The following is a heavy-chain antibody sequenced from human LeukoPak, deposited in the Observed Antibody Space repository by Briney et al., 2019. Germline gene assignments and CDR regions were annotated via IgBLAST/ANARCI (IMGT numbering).Heavy chain of an antibody. Sequence: PSETLSLTCTVSGGSISSSRFFWAWIRQPPGKGLEWIGSIYHSGSTYYNPSLKSRVTISIDTSKNQFSLKLSSVTAADTAIYYCARDRGSWPHATFDIWGQGTTVTVSS. CDR1: GGSISSSRFF. V-gene: IGHV4-39*07. J-gene: IGHJ3*02. CDR3: ARDRGSWPHATFDI. CDR2: IYHSGST. D-gene: IGHD3-16*01.